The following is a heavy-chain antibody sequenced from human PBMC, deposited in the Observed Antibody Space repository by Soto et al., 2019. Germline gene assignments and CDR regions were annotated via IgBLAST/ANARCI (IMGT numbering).Heavy chain of an antibody. CDR3: ASRTQVAVAGPFDY. CDR2: IIPIFGTA. Sequence: QVQLVQSGAEVKKPGSSVKVSCKASGGTVSSYAISWVRQAPGQGLEWMGGIIPIFGTANYAQKFQGRVTITADKSTSTDYMELSSLRSEDTAVYYCASRTQVAVAGPFDYWGQGTLVTVSS. D-gene: IGHD6-19*01. CDR1: GGTVSSYA. J-gene: IGHJ4*02. V-gene: IGHV1-69*06.